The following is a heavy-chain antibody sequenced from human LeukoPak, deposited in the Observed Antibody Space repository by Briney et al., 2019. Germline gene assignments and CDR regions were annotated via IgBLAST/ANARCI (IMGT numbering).Heavy chain of an antibody. CDR1: GYTFTGYY. CDR3: ARDHSSSWYYFDY. CDR2: INPNSGGT. V-gene: IGHV1-2*02. D-gene: IGHD6-13*01. Sequence: GASVKVSCKASGYTFTGYYKHWVRQAPGQGLEWMGWINPNSGGTNYAQKFQGRVTMTRDTSISTAYMELSRLRADDTAVYYCARDHSSSWYYFDYWGQGTLVTVSS. J-gene: IGHJ4*02.